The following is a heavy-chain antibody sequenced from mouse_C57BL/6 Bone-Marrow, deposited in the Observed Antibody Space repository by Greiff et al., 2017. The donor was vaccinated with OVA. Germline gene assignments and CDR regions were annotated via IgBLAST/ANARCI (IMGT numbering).Heavy chain of an antibody. CDR1: GFTFSSYG. V-gene: IGHV5-6*01. CDR3: ARQGQYPYYFDY. CDR2: ISSGGSYT. J-gene: IGHJ2*01. D-gene: IGHD3-3*01. Sequence: EVMLVESGGDLVKPGGSLKLSCAASGFTFSSYGMSWVRQTPDKRLEWVATISSGGSYTYYPDSVKGRFTISRDNAKNTLYLQMSSLKSEDTAMYYCARQGQYPYYFDYGGKGTTLTVSS.